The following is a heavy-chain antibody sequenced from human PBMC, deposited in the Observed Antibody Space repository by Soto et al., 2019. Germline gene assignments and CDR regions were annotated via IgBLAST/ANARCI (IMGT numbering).Heavy chain of an antibody. V-gene: IGHV3-33*01. CDR1: GFTFSSYG. J-gene: IGHJ5*02. CDR2: IWYDGSNK. CDR3: AWGIDVVVVAATPGFIWFDP. D-gene: IGHD2-15*01. Sequence: GSLRLSCAASGFTFSSYGMHWVRQAPGKGLEWVAVIWYDGSNKYYADSVKGRFTISRDNSKNTLYLQMNSLRAEDTAVYYCAWGIDVVVVAATPGFIWFDPWGQGTLVTVSS.